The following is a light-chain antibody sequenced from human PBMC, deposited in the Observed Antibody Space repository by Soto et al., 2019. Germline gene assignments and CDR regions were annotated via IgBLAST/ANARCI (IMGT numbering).Light chain of an antibody. V-gene: IGKV1-16*01. Sequence: DIQLTQSPSPLSASVGDRVAITCLASQSISTYLGWYQQKPGKAPKLLIYAASSLQSGVPSRFSGSGSGTDFTLTISSLQSEDFATYYCQQYNSQYTFGQGTKVDI. J-gene: IGKJ2*01. CDR3: QQYNSQYT. CDR1: QSISTY. CDR2: AAS.